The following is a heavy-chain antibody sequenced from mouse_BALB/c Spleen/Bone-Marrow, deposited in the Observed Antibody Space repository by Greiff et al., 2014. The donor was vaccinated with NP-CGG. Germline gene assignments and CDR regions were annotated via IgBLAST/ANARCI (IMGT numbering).Heavy chain of an antibody. Sequence: EVQLQESGPGLVKPSQSLSLTCTVTGYSITSDYAWNWIRQFPGNKLEWMGYIGFSGSTTYNPSLKSRITITRDTSRNQFFLQLNSVTTEDTATYYCARDTRLRRLDYWGQGTTLTVSS. D-gene: IGHD2-2*01. CDR1: GYSITSDYA. J-gene: IGHJ2*01. V-gene: IGHV3-2*02. CDR2: IGFSGST. CDR3: ARDTRLRRLDY.